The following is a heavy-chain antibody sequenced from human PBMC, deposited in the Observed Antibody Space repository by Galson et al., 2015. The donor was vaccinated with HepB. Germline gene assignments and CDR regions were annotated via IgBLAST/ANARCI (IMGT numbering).Heavy chain of an antibody. CDR1: GYTFSTKT. J-gene: IGHJ5*02. D-gene: IGHD3-3*01. CDR2: INTNTGNP. CDR3: ASLTFWSGSTRSYNWFDP. Sequence: SVKVSCKASGYTFSTKTINWVRQTPGQGLEWMGWINTNTGNPTYAQGFTGRFVFSLDTSVSTAYLQISSLKAEDTAVYYCASLTFWSGSTRSYNWFDPWGQGTLVTVSS. V-gene: IGHV7-4-1*02.